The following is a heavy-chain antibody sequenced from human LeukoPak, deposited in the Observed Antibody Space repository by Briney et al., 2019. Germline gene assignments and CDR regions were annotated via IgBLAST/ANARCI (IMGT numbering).Heavy chain of an antibody. CDR3: AREKYCSGGSCYSHFDY. CDR2: IYSGGST. CDR1: GFTVSSNY. J-gene: IGHJ4*02. Sequence: GSLILSCAASGFTVSSNYMTWVRQAPGKGLEWVSVIYSGGSTYYADSVKGRFTISRDNSKNTLYLQMNSLRAEDTAVYYCAREKYCSGGSCYSHFDYWGQGTLVTVSS. V-gene: IGHV3-66*01. D-gene: IGHD2-15*01.